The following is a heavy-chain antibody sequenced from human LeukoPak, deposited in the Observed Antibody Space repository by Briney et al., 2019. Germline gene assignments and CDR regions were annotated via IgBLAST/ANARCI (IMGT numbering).Heavy chain of an antibody. V-gene: IGHV4-4*07. J-gene: IGHJ4*02. CDR2: IYTSGST. CDR1: GGSISSYY. Sequence: SETLSLTCTVSGGSISSYYWSWIRQPAGKGLEWIGRIYTSGSTNYNPSLKSRVTMSVDTSKSQFSLKMSSVTAADTAVYYCARRLHDGGGHHYFDYWGQGTLVTVSS. D-gene: IGHD3-22*01. CDR3: ARRLHDGGGHHYFDY.